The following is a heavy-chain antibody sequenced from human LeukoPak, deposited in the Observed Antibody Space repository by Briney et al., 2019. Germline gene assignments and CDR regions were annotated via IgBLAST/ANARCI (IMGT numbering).Heavy chain of an antibody. Sequence: GGSLRLSCVASGFTFSSYSMNWVRQAPGKGLEWVAVISYDGSDKYYVDSVKGRFTISRGNSKNTLYLQMNSLRAEDTAVYFCAKSPGGSGYSQFDYWGQGTLVSVSS. CDR1: GFTFSSYS. J-gene: IGHJ4*02. D-gene: IGHD3-22*01. CDR3: AKSPGGSGYSQFDY. V-gene: IGHV3-30*18. CDR2: ISYDGSDK.